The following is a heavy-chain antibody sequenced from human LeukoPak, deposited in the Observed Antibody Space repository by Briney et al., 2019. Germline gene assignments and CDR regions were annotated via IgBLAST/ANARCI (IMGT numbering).Heavy chain of an antibody. Sequence: GGSLRLSCAASGFTFDDYAMHWVRQAPGKGLEWVSGISWNSGSIGYADSAKGRFTISRDNAKNSLYLQMNSLRAEDTALYYCARARYDILTGYRYYFDYWGQGTLVTVSS. D-gene: IGHD3-9*01. CDR1: GFTFDDYA. CDR2: ISWNSGSI. CDR3: ARARYDILTGYRYYFDY. J-gene: IGHJ4*02. V-gene: IGHV3-9*01.